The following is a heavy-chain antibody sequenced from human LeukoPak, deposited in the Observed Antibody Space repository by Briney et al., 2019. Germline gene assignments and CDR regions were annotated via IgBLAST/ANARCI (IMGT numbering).Heavy chain of an antibody. CDR2: IYYSGST. Sequence: SETLSLTCTVSGGSISSSSYYWGWIRQPPGKGLEWIGSIYYSGSTYYNPSLKSRVTISVDTSKNQFSLKLSSVTAADTAVYYCARDSGGFDYWGQGTLVTVSS. V-gene: IGHV4-39*07. CDR1: GGSISSSSYY. J-gene: IGHJ4*02. D-gene: IGHD3-10*01. CDR3: ARDSGGFDY.